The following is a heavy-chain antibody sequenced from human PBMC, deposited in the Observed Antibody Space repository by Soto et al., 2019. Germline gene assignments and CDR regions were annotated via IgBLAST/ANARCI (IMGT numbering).Heavy chain of an antibody. CDR1: GFTLSDYY. Sequence: GGSLRLSCAASGFTLSDYYMSWVRQAPGKGLEWVSHINWSGSYTNYADSVKGRCTMSRDNAKNSLYLQMNRLRVEDTAVYYSARAISGPASGYDWFDPWGQGTRVTVSS. CDR2: INWSGSYT. V-gene: IGHV3-11*06. D-gene: IGHD5-18*01. J-gene: IGHJ5*02. CDR3: ARAISGPASGYDWFDP.